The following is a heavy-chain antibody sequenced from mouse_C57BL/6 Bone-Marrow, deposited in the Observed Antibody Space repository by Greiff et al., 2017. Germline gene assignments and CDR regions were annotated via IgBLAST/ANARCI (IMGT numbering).Heavy chain of an antibody. CDR2: IWSGGST. J-gene: IGHJ4*01. V-gene: IGHV2-2*01. CDR1: GFSLTSYG. D-gene: IGHD2-1*01. CDR3: ARGSDLLWYPGDAMDY. Sequence: VQLVESGPGLVQPSQSLSITCTVSGFSLTSYGVHWVRQSPGKGLEWLGVIWSGGSTDYNAAFISRLSISKDNSKSQVFFKMNSLQADDTAIYYCARGSDLLWYPGDAMDYWGQGTSVTVSS.